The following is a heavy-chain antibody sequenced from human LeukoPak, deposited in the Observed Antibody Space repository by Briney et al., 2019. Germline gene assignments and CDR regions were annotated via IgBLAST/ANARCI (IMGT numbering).Heavy chain of an antibody. Sequence: GGSLRLSCAASGFTFSSYAMSWVRQAPGKGLEWVSAISGSGGSTYYADSVKGRFTISRDNSKNTLYLQMNSLRAEDTAVYYCAKEEGYYDSSGYYYFDHWGQGTLVTVSS. CDR3: AKEEGYYDSSGYYYFDH. V-gene: IGHV3-23*01. J-gene: IGHJ4*02. CDR1: GFTFSSYA. D-gene: IGHD3-22*01. CDR2: ISGSGGST.